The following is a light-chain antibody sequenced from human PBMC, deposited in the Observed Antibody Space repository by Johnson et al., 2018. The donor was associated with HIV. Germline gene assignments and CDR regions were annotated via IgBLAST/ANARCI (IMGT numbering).Light chain of an antibody. Sequence: QSVLTQPPSVSAAPGQKVTISCSGSSSNIENNYVSWYQHLPGTAPKVLIYENSKRPSSIPDRFSGSKYGTSATLDITGLQTGDEADYYCGTWDSSLSAGEYVFGTGTKVTVL. CDR1: SSNIENNY. V-gene: IGLV1-51*02. J-gene: IGLJ1*01. CDR2: ENS. CDR3: GTWDSSLSAGEYV.